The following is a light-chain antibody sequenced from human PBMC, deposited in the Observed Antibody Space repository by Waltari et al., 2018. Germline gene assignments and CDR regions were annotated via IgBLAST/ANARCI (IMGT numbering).Light chain of an antibody. Sequence: SYVLTQPPSVSVAPGKTARITCGGNNIGSKSVHWYQQKPGQAPVLVIYDDSDRRSGSPERVSGSNSGNTATLTISRVEAGDEADYYCHVWDSSSDHPWVFGGGTKLTVL. J-gene: IGLJ3*02. CDR1: NIGSKS. V-gene: IGLV3-21*04. CDR2: DDS. CDR3: HVWDSSSDHPWV.